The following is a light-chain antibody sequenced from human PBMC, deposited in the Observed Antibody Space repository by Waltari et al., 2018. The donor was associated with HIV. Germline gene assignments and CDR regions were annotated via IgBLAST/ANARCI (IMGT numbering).Light chain of an antibody. CDR3: CSYAGSDTWV. J-gene: IGLJ3*02. CDR1: SSDVGGYNY. CDR2: DVG. Sequence: QSALTQPRSVSGSPGQSVTISCTGTSSDVGGYNYVSWYKQHQAKAPKLILYDVGRRPSGIPDRFAGSRSGNRASLNISGLQTDDEAHYYCCSYAGSDTWVFGGGTKVTVL. V-gene: IGLV2-11*01.